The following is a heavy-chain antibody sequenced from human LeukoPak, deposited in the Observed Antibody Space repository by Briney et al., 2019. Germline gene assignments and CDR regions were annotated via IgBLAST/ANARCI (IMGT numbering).Heavy chain of an antibody. CDR1: GGSFSGYY. J-gene: IGHJ4*02. CDR2: INHSGGT. V-gene: IGHV4-34*01. D-gene: IGHD2-15*01. CDR3: ARGRYCSGGSCYEG. Sequence: SETLSLTCAVYGGSFSGYYWSWIRQPPGKGLEWIGEINHSGGTNYNPSLKSRVTISVDTSKNQFSLKLSSVTAADTAVYYCARGRYCSGGSCYEGWGQGTLVTVSS.